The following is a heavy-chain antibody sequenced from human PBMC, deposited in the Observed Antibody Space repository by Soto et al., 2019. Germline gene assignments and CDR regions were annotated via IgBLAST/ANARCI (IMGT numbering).Heavy chain of an antibody. CDR3: ARDRVYIGNYYNFGAGTISREPYFDY. CDR1: GFTFSSFS. CDR2: IKQDGSEK. Sequence: GGSLRLSCGASGFTFSSFSMTWVRQAPGKGLEWAANIKQDGSEKHYVDSVKGRFTISRDNTKNSLYLQMTSLRAEDTAVYYCARDRVYIGNYYNFGAGTISREPYFDYWGQGTLVTVYS. D-gene: IGHD1-26*01. J-gene: IGHJ4*02. V-gene: IGHV3-7*01.